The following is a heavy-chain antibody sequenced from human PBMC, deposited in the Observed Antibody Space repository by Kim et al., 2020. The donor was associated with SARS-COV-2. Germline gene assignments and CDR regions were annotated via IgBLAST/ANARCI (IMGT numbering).Heavy chain of an antibody. V-gene: IGHV1-2*02. CDR3: ARGGGSSDWFDP. D-gene: IGHD2-15*01. Sequence: NYAQKFQGRVTMTRDTSISTAYMELSRLRSDDTAVYYCARGGGSSDWFDPWGQGTLVTVSS. J-gene: IGHJ5*02.